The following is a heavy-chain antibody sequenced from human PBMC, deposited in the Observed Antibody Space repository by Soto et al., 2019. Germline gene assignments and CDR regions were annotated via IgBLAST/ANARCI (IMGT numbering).Heavy chain of an antibody. CDR2: IFHDERT. CDR1: GYAITSGHY. V-gene: IGHV4-38-2*01. D-gene: IGHD2-15*01. CDR3: ARFRGYCAACNCGIGY. J-gene: IGHJ4*02. Sequence: SETLSLTCAVSGYAITSGHYWGWIRQPPGKGLEWIGNIFHDERTNYNPSLKSRVIILLDTSKNHFSLKLTSVTAADTAVYYCARFRGYCAACNCGIGYWGKGNLVNVS.